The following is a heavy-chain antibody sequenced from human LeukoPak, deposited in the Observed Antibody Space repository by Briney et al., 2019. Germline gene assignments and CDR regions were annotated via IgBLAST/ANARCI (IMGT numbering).Heavy chain of an antibody. Sequence: SETLSLTCTVSGYSISSGYYWGWIRQPPGKGLEWIGSIYHSGSTYYNPSLKSRVTISVDTSKNQFSLRLSSVTAADTAVYYCARSTVVNNLDYWGQGTLVTVSS. CDR2: IYHSGST. CDR3: ARSTVVNNLDY. D-gene: IGHD2-21*01. CDR1: GYSISSGYY. V-gene: IGHV4-38-2*02. J-gene: IGHJ4*02.